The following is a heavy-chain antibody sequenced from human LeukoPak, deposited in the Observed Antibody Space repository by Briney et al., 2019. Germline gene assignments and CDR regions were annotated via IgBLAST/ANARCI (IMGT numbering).Heavy chain of an antibody. V-gene: IGHV3-30*18. D-gene: IGHD3-10*01. CDR1: GFTFNTCG. J-gene: IGHJ6*02. Sequence: GRPLRLSCAASGFTFNTCGMHWVRHAPGKGLEWVAVILYDGSRQYYTDSVKGRFTISRDNSQNTLFLQMSSLRAEDTAVYYCVKGSGTNDYGMDAWGQGTTVTVPS. CDR3: VKGSGTNDYGMDA. CDR2: ILYDGSRQ.